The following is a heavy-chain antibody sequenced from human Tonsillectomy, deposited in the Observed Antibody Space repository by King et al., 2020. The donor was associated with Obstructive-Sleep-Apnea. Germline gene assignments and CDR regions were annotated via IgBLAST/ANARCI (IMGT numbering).Heavy chain of an antibody. CDR1: GFTFSSSD. J-gene: IGHJ5*02. D-gene: IGHD6-13*01. CDR3: VGDWFSSSWTWFDP. Sequence: VQLVESGGGLVQPGGSLRLSCAASGFTFSSSDMHWARQAPGKGLEWVSYISTGSDTTHYADSVQGRFTISRDNAQNSLFLQMNSLRAEDTAVYYCVGDWFSSSWTWFDPWGQGPLVTASS. CDR2: ISTGSDTT. V-gene: IGHV3-48*04.